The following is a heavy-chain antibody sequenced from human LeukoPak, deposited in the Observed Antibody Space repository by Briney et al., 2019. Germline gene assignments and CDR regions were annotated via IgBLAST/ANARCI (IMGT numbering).Heavy chain of an antibody. CDR2: IIPILGIA. D-gene: IGHD4-17*01. CDR3: ARGSVTVTTYVDY. J-gene: IGHJ4*02. V-gene: IGHV1-69*04. Sequence: SVKVSCKASGGTFSSYAISWVRQAPGQGLEWMGRIIPILGIANYAQKFQGRVTITADKSTSTAYMELSSLRSEDTAVYYCARGSVTVTTYVDYWGQGTLVTVSS. CDR1: GGTFSSYA.